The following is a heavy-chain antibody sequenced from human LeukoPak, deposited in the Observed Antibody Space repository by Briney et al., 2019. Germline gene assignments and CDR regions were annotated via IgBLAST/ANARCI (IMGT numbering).Heavy chain of an antibody. CDR1: GGSFSGYY. D-gene: IGHD3-22*01. CDR2: INHSGST. Sequence: SETLSLTCAVYGGSFSGYYWSWIRQPPGKGLEWIGEINHSGSTSYNPSLKSRVTISVDTSKNQFSLKLSSVTAADTAVYYCARRVTTYYYDSSGYYSHSAFDYWGQGTLVTVSS. J-gene: IGHJ4*02. CDR3: ARRVTTYYYDSSGYYSHSAFDY. V-gene: IGHV4-34*01.